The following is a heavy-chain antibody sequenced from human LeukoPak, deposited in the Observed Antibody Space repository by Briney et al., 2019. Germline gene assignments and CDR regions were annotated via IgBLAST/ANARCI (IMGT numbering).Heavy chain of an antibody. CDR3: ARELVVPAAVYPP. D-gene: IGHD2-2*01. V-gene: IGHV1-2*02. J-gene: IGHJ5*02. CDR2: INPNSGGT. Sequence: ASVKVSCKASGYTFTGYYMHWVRQAPGQGLEWMGWINPNSGGTNYAQKFQGRVTMTRDTSISTAYMELSRLRSDDTAVYYCARELVVPAAVYPPWGQGTLVTVSS. CDR1: GYTFTGYY.